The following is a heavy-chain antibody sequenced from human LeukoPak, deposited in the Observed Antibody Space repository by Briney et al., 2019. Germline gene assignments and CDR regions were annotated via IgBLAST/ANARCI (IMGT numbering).Heavy chain of an antibody. CDR1: GGSISSSSYY. Sequence: SETLSLTCTVSGGSISSSSYYWGWIRQPPGKRLEWIGSIYHSASTYYNPSLKSRVTISVDTSKNQFSLKLSSVTAADTAVYYCARVVVAAEGNWFDPWGQGTLVTVSS. CDR3: ARVVVAAEGNWFDP. J-gene: IGHJ5*02. V-gene: IGHV4-39*07. CDR2: IYHSAST. D-gene: IGHD2-15*01.